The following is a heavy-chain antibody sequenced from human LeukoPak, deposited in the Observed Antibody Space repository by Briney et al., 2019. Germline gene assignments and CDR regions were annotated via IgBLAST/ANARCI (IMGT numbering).Heavy chain of an antibody. CDR1: GFTFSSYA. CDR3: AKLGNVVVPAAADY. CDR2: ISGSGGST. V-gene: IGHV3-23*01. D-gene: IGHD2-2*01. Sequence: GGSLRLSCAASGFTFSSYAMSWVGQAPGKGLEWVSAISGSGGSTYYADSVKGRFTISRDNSKNTLYLQMNSLRAEDTAVYYCAKLGNVVVPAAADYWGQGTLVTVSS. J-gene: IGHJ4*02.